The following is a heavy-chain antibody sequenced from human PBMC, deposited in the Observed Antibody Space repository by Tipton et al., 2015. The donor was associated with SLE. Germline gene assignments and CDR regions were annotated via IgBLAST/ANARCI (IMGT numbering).Heavy chain of an antibody. CDR3: ARTDIVVVPAAGWFDP. V-gene: IGHV4-59*01. CDR2: IYYSGST. CDR1: GGSFSGYY. D-gene: IGHD2-2*01. J-gene: IGHJ5*02. Sequence: TLSLTCAVYGGSFSGYYWSWIRQPPGKGLEWIGYIYYSGSTNYNPSLKSRVTISVDTSKNQFSLKLSSVTAADTAVYYCARTDIVVVPAAGWFDPWGQGTLVTVSS.